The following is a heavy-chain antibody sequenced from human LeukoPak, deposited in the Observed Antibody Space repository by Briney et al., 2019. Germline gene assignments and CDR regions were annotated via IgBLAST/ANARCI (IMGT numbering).Heavy chain of an antibody. D-gene: IGHD2-2*02. J-gene: IGHJ5*02. Sequence: PGGSLILSCEASGFTFSDYYMTWIRQAPGKGLEWVSYMSNSGRTMYYADSVKGRFTISRDNTKNSLYLQMNSLRIEDTAVYYCARGVRGVLIPAAITKFDPWGQGTLVTVSS. CDR3: ARGVRGVLIPAAITKFDP. CDR1: GFTFSDYY. CDR2: MSNSGRTM. V-gene: IGHV3-11*04.